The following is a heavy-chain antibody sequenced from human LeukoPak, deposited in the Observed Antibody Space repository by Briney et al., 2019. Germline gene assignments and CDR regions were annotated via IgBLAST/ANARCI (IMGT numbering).Heavy chain of an antibody. CDR2: ISAYNGNT. V-gene: IGHV1-18*01. D-gene: IGHD6-6*01. CDR3: ARGSAMAQRQLVRHFDS. J-gene: IGHJ4*02. CDR1: GYTFTSYG. Sequence: ASVKVPCKASGYTFTSYGISWVRQAPGQGLEWMGWISAYNGNTKYAQKLQDRVTMTTDTSTTTAYMEVRSLTPDDTAVYYCARGSAMAQRQLVRHFDSWGQGTLVIVSS.